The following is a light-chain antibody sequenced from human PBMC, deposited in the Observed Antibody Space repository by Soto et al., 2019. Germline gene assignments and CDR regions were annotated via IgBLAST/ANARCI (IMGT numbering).Light chain of an antibody. CDR1: SSSIGSNS. V-gene: IGLV1-44*01. CDR3: ASWDDSLNGYWV. Sequence: QSVLTQPPSASGTPGQRVTISCSGSSSSIGSNSVNWYQQLPGTAPKLLIYSNNRRPSGVPDRFSGSKSGTSGSLAISGLQSEDEADYYCASWDDSLNGYWVFGGGTKLTVL. CDR2: SNN. J-gene: IGLJ3*02.